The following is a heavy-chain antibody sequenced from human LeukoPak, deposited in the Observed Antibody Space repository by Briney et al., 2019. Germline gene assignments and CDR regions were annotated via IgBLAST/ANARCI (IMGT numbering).Heavy chain of an antibody. D-gene: IGHD6-19*01. V-gene: IGHV6-1*01. Sequence: SQTLSLTCAISGDXVSSNSGGWNWIRQSPSRGLEGLGRTYYRSKWYNEYAVSVKSRITNNPDTSKNQFSLQLNSGTPEDTAVYYCARGGWYAFNMWGQGTMLTVSS. CDR2: TYYRSKWYN. J-gene: IGHJ3*02. CDR3: ARGGWYAFNM. CDR1: GDXVSSNSGG.